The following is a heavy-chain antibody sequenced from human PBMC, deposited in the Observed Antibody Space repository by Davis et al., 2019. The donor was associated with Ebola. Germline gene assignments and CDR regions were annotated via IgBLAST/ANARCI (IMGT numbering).Heavy chain of an antibody. CDR2: IWYDGSNK. V-gene: IGHV3-33*01. CDR3: ARSPGQKLDY. J-gene: IGHJ4*02. Sequence: GESLKISCAASGFTFSSYGMHWVRQAPGKGLEWVAVIWYDGSNKYYADSVKGRFTISRDNSKNTLYLQMNSLRAEDTAVYYCARSPGQKLDYWGQGTLVTVSS. CDR1: GFTFSSYG. D-gene: IGHD5-24*01.